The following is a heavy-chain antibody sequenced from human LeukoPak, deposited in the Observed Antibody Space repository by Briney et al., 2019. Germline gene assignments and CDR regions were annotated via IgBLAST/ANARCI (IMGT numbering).Heavy chain of an antibody. J-gene: IGHJ4*02. CDR1: GGSIGSSSYY. V-gene: IGHV4-39*01. D-gene: IGHD3-3*01. Sequence: SETLSLTCTVSGGSIGSSSYYWGWIRQPPGKGLEWIGSIYYSGSTYYNPSLKSRVTISVDTSKNQFSLKLSSVTAADTAVYYCAEWSGGYWGQGTLVTVSA. CDR2: IYYSGST. CDR3: AEWSGGY.